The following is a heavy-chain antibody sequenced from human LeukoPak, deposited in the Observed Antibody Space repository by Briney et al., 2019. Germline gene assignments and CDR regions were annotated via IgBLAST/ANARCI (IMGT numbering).Heavy chain of an antibody. D-gene: IGHD6-13*01. CDR3: AREKYSSSPLDY. J-gene: IGHJ4*02. CDR2: IIPIFGTA. Sequence: ASVKVSCKASGGTFSSYAISWVRQAPGQGLEWMGGIIPIFGTANYAQKFQGRVTITTDESTSTAYMELRSLRSDDTAVYYCAREKYSSSPLDYWGQGTLVTVSS. V-gene: IGHV1-69*05. CDR1: GGTFSSYA.